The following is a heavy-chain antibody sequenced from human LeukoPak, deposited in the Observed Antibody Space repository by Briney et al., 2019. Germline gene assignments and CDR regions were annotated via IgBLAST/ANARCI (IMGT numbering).Heavy chain of an antibody. D-gene: IGHD1-26*01. CDR1: GFTFSSYA. J-gene: IGHJ4*02. CDR3: ASLGSGSYFGSFDY. CDR2: ISGSGGST. Sequence: SGGSLRLSCAASGFTFSSYAMSWVRQAPGKGLEWVSAISGSGGSTYYADSVKGRFTISRDNSKNTLYLQMNSLRAEDRAVYYCASLGSGSYFGSFDYWGQGTLVTVSS. V-gene: IGHV3-23*01.